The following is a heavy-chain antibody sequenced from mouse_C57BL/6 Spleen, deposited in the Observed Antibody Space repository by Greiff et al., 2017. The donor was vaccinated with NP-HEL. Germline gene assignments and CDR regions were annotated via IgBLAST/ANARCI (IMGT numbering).Heavy chain of an antibody. J-gene: IGHJ3*01. Sequence: EVQLVESGGGLVQPKGSLKLSCAASGFSFNTYAMNWVRQAPGKGLEWVARIRSKSNNYATYYADSVKDRFTISRDDSESMLYLQMNNLKTEDTAMYYCVRLGDYDGFAYWGQGTLVTVSA. CDR1: GFSFNTYA. V-gene: IGHV10-1*01. CDR2: IRSKSNNYAT. D-gene: IGHD2-4*01. CDR3: VRLGDYDGFAY.